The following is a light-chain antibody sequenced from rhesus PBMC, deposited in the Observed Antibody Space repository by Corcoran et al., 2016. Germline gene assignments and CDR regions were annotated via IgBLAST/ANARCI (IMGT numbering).Light chain of an antibody. V-gene: IGKV1-74*01. J-gene: IGKJ2*01. CDR1: ENVNNY. CDR3: QHGYGTPYS. CDR2: KES. Sequence: DIQMTQSPSSLSASVGDRVTITCRASENVNNYLNWYQQKPGKAPKLLIYKESTLQSGVPSRFSGRGSGTDYTFTISGLQPEDVATYYCQHGYGTPYSFGQGTKVEIK.